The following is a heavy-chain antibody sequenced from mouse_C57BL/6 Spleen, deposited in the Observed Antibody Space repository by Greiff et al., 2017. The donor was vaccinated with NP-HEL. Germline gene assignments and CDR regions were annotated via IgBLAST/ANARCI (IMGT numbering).Heavy chain of an antibody. D-gene: IGHD2-4*01. Sequence: QVQLQQSGAELVKPGASVKLSCKASGYTFTSYWMQWVKQRPGQGLEWIGEIDPSDSYTNYNQKFKGKATLTVDTSSSTAYMQLSSLTSEDSAVYYCARGRGIYYDYAWFAYWGQGTLVTVSA. J-gene: IGHJ3*01. CDR3: ARGRGIYYDYAWFAY. V-gene: IGHV1-50*01. CDR1: GYTFTSYW. CDR2: IDPSDSYT.